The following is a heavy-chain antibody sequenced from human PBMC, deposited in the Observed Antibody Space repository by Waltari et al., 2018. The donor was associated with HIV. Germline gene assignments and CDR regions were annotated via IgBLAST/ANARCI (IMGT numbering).Heavy chain of an antibody. CDR1: GGLFGSSACY. Sequence: QLQLQEAGPGEVQPLETRSAGCTGPGGLFGSSACYWDWVRQSPGKGLEWIGNIQYGGNTIYNPSLESRVSMSIDTSRGQFSLTLKDVTAADTAVYFCARRGNYRAAEYNYFGPWGQGIQVIVSS. V-gene: IGHV4-39*01. J-gene: IGHJ5*02. CDR2: IQYGGNT. CDR3: ARRGNYRAAEYNYFGP. D-gene: IGHD1-7*01.